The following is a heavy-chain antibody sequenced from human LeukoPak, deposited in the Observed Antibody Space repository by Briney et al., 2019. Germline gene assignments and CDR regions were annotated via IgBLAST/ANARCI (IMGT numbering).Heavy chain of an antibody. Sequence: GGSLRLSCAASGFTFSSYAMSWVRQAPGKGLEWVSSISHIGSYIYYSDSVKGRFTISRDNAKNSLYLQMNSLRAEDTAVYFCARDWGSWDFDFWGQGTLVTVSS. CDR2: ISHIGSYI. D-gene: IGHD6-13*01. CDR1: GFTFSSYA. V-gene: IGHV3-21*01. J-gene: IGHJ4*02. CDR3: ARDWGSWDFDF.